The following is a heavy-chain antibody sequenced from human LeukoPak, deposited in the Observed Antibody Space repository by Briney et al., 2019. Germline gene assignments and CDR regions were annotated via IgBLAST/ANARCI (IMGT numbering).Heavy chain of an antibody. Sequence: ASVKVSCKASGGTFSSYAITWVRQAPGQGLEWMGWISAYNGNTEYAQKFQDRVTMTTDTSTNTAYMELKSLSSDDTAVYYCARENDRSGYSDDYWGQGTLVTVST. CDR3: ARENDRSGYSDDY. CDR2: ISAYNGNT. V-gene: IGHV1-18*01. J-gene: IGHJ4*02. CDR1: GGTFSSYA. D-gene: IGHD3-22*01.